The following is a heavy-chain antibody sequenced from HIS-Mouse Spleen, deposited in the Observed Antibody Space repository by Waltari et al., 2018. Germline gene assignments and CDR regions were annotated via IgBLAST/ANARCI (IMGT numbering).Heavy chain of an antibody. CDR3: ARYCSSTSCSGSGYYFDY. CDR2: ISSSSSYI. V-gene: IGHV3-21*01. CDR1: GFTFSSYS. J-gene: IGHJ4*02. D-gene: IGHD2-2*01. Sequence: EVQLVESGGGLVKPGGSLRLSCAASGFTFSSYSMNWVRQAPGKGLEWVSSISSSSSYIYYADSVKGRFTISRDNAKNSLYLQMNSLRAEDTAVYYCARYCSSTSCSGSGYYFDYWGQGTLVTVSS.